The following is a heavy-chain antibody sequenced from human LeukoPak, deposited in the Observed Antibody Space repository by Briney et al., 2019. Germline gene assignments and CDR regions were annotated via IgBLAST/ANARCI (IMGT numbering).Heavy chain of an antibody. V-gene: IGHV3-21*01. D-gene: IGHD2-21*01. J-gene: IGHJ3*02. Sequence: GGSLRLSCAASGFTFSSYSMNWVRQAPGKGLEWVSSISSSSSYIYYADSVKGRFTISRDNAKNSLYLQMNSLRAEDTAVYYCARGVRTDACDIWGQGTMVTVSS. CDR1: GFTFSSYS. CDR2: ISSSSSYI. CDR3: ARGVRTDACDI.